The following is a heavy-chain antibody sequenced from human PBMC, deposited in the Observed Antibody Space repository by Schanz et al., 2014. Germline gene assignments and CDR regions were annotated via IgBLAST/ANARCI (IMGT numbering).Heavy chain of an antibody. CDR1: AFALNNYD. CDR3: AREGEWGYDPPRH. Sequence: DVQLLESGGGLVQPGGSLRLSCAASAFALNNYDMTWVRQAPGKGLEWVSCIRGSGGSTLYADSVQGRFTISRDNAKNSLYLQMNSLRAEDTAVYYCAREGEWGYDPPRHWGQGTLVTVSS. J-gene: IGHJ4*02. V-gene: IGHV3-23*01. D-gene: IGHD5-12*01. CDR2: IRGSGGST.